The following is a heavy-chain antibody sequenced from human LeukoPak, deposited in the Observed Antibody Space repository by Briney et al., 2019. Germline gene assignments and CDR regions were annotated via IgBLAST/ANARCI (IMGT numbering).Heavy chain of an antibody. V-gene: IGHV1-18*03. D-gene: IGHD2-2*01. J-gene: IGHJ4*02. Sequence: GASVKVSCKASGYTFTSYGISWVRQAPGQGLEWMGWISAHNGDTNYAQKFQGRVTMTTDTSTSTAYMELRSLRTDDMAVYYCARDRTFVVVPAASFDYWGQGTLVTVSS. CDR2: ISAHNGDT. CDR3: ARDRTFVVVPAASFDY. CDR1: GYTFTSYG.